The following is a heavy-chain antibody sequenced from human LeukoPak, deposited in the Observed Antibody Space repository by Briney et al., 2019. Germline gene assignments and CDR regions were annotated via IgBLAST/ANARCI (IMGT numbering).Heavy chain of an antibody. CDR2: ISAYNGNT. J-gene: IGHJ3*02. D-gene: IGHD3-22*01. CDR1: GYTFTSYG. Sequence: ASVKVSCKASGYTFTSYGISWVRQAPGQGLEWMGWISAYNGNTNYAQKLQGRVTITADESTSTAYMELSSLRSEDTAVYYCARTYSLHSSSYYGRFDAFDIWGQGTMVTVSS. CDR3: ARTYSLHSSSYYGRFDAFDI. V-gene: IGHV1-18*01.